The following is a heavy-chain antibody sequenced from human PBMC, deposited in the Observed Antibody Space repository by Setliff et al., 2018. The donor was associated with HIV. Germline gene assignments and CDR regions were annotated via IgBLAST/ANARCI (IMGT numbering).Heavy chain of an antibody. CDR2: IYYNGIT. J-gene: IGHJ4*02. Sequence: SETLSLTCTVSGDSVSSASYYWSWIRQPPGKGLEWIGYIYYNGITYYNPSLKSRVTISVDTSQNQFSLKLSSVTAADTAIYYCARRIYGNNPYFDYWSQGTLVTVSS. D-gene: IGHD4-17*01. V-gene: IGHV4-61*01. CDR3: ARRIYGNNPYFDY. CDR1: GDSVSSASYY.